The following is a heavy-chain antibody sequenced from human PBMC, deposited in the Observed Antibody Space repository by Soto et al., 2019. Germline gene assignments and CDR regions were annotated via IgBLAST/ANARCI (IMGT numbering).Heavy chain of an antibody. CDR3: GTGTTHSVFDI. CDR1: GFAFSSYA. CDR2: IGIGGDI. Sequence: EVQLLESGGGLVQPGGSLRLSCASSGFAFSSYAFSWVHQAPGKGLDWVSSIGIGGDIYYADSVKGRFAISRDNSKNTLLLRMIGLRAEDTAVYYCGTGTTHSVFDIWGHGTLVTVSS. J-gene: IGHJ3*02. V-gene: IGHV3-23*01. D-gene: IGHD1-1*01.